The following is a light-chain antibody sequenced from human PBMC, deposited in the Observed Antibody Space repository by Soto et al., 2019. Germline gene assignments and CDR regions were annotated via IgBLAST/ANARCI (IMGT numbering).Light chain of an antibody. CDR2: RAS. V-gene: IGKV3-15*01. CDR1: QTIYSN. CDR3: QQYQHLWT. Sequence: LGMTQSPATLSVSPGERATLSCRASQTIYSNVAWYQQRPGQPPRLLIYRASSRATGIPARFSGSGSGTEFTLTINSLQSEDFAVYYCQQYQHLWTFGQGTKVDI. J-gene: IGKJ1*01.